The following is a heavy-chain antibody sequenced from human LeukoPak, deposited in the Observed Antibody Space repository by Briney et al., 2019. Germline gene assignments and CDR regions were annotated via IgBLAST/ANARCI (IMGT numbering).Heavy chain of an antibody. CDR2: ISSSSSTI. V-gene: IGHV3-48*01. D-gene: IGHD3-10*01. Sequence: GGSLRLSCAASGFTFSSYGMTWVRQAPGKGLEWVSYISSSSSTIYYADSVKGRFTISRDNAKNSLYLQLNSLRAEDTAVYYCARMNYYGSGSYRAEWGWVDYWGQGTLVTVSS. CDR1: GFTFSSYG. J-gene: IGHJ4*02. CDR3: ARMNYYGSGSYRAEWGWVDY.